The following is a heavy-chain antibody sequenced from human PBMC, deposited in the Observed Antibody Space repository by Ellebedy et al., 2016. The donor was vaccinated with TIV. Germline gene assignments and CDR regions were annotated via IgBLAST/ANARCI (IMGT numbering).Heavy chain of an antibody. V-gene: IGHV3-23*01. Sequence: GESLKISCATSGFIFSDYAISWVRQPPGKGLEWVSTISGRGESTFAADSVKGRFTISRDFSKRTVHLQMNSLRVEDTAVYFCATRGHSIGWFADWGQGTLVTVSS. CDR3: ATRGHSIGWFAD. CDR1: GFIFSDYA. D-gene: IGHD3-22*01. J-gene: IGHJ5*02. CDR2: ISGRGEST.